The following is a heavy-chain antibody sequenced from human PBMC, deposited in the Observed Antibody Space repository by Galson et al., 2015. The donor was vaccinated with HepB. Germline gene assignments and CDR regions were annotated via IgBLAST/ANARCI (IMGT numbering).Heavy chain of an antibody. V-gene: IGHV3-7*01. Sequence: PLRLSCAASGFTFSSYWMSWARQAPGKGLEWVANIKQDGSEKYYVDSVKGRFTISRDNAKNSLYLQMNSLRAEDTAVYYCARVSYDFWSGYYSFGGMDVWGQGTTVTVSS. CDR2: IKQDGSEK. CDR1: GFTFSSYW. J-gene: IGHJ6*02. D-gene: IGHD3-3*01. CDR3: ARVSYDFWSGYYSFGGMDV.